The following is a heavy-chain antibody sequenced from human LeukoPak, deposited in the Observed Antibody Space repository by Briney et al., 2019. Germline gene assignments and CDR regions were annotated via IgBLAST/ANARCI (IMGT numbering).Heavy chain of an antibody. Sequence: GGSLRLSCAASGFTFSSYGMHWVRQAPGKGLEWVAVISYDGSNKYYADSVKGRFAISRDNSKNTLYLQMNSLRAEDTAVYYCAGWRGYCSGGSCYSVYWGQGTLVTVSS. CDR1: GFTFSSYG. D-gene: IGHD2-15*01. J-gene: IGHJ4*02. CDR3: AGWRGYCSGGSCYSVY. V-gene: IGHV3-30*03. CDR2: ISYDGSNK.